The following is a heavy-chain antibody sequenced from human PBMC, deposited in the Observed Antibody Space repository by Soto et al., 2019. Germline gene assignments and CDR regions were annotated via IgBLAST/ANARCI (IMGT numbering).Heavy chain of an antibody. D-gene: IGHD3-22*01. CDR2: INPNSGAT. J-gene: IGHJ4*02. V-gene: IGHV1-2*02. Sequence: HEHLVQSGAEVKRPGASLKVSCKASGYSFTGYYIHWVRQAPGQGLELMGWINPNSGATNYAQNFQGRVTLTNDTSISTASMDLTSLTSDDTAVYYCARGDYGTGGYPFPYFDYWGQGTLVIVSS. CDR3: ARGDYGTGGYPFPYFDY. CDR1: GYSFTGYY.